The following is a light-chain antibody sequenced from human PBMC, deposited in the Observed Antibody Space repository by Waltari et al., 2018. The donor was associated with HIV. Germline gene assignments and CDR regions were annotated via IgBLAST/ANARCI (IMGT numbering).Light chain of an antibody. CDR2: SNI. CDR1: SSNFGSNT. J-gene: IGLJ3*02. CDR3: AAWDDSLNGLWV. Sequence: QSVLTPPPSASGTPGQRVTISCSGSSSNFGSNTVNWYQQLPGTAPKLLIYSNIQRPSGVPDRFSGSKSGTSASLAISGLQSDDEADYYCAAWDDSLNGLWVFGGGTKLTVL. V-gene: IGLV1-44*01.